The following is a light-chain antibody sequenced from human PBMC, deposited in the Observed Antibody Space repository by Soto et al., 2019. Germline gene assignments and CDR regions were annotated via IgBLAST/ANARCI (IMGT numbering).Light chain of an antibody. Sequence: SYELTQPLSVSVALGQTARITCGGNNIGSKNVHWYQQKPGQAPVLVMYRDSNRPSGIPERFSGSNSGNTATLTISRAQAADEADYYCQVWDSSTSSYVFGTGTKLTVL. V-gene: IGLV3-9*01. CDR1: NIGSKN. J-gene: IGLJ1*01. CDR3: QVWDSSTSSYV. CDR2: RDS.